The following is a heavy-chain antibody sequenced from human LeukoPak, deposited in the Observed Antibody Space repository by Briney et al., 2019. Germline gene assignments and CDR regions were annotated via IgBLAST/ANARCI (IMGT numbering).Heavy chain of an antibody. J-gene: IGHJ6*02. CDR3: AGTEVRGRIYYYYGMDV. CDR1: GFTFSSYG. V-gene: IGHV3-30*03. D-gene: IGHD3-10*01. Sequence: GGPLRLSCAASGFTFSSYGMHWVRQAPGKGLEWVAVISYDGSNKYYADSVKGRFTISRDNSKNTLYLQMNSLRAEDTAVYYCAGTEVRGRIYYYYGMDVWGQGTTVTVSS. CDR2: ISYDGSNK.